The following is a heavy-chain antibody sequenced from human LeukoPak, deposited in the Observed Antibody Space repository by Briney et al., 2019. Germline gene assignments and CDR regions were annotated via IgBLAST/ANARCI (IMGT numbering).Heavy chain of an antibody. Sequence: SVKVSCKASGGTLSSYALSWVRQAPGQGLEWMGRIIPLLGIANYAQKFQGRVTITADKSTSTAYMELSSLRSEDTAVYYCARDRGYSYGDLVDYWGQGTLVTVSS. J-gene: IGHJ4*02. D-gene: IGHD5-18*01. CDR1: GGTLSSYA. V-gene: IGHV1-69*04. CDR3: ARDRGYSYGDLVDY. CDR2: IIPLLGIA.